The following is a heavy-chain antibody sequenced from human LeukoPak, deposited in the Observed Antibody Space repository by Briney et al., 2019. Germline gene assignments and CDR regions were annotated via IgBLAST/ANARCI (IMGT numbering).Heavy chain of an antibody. D-gene: IGHD3-22*01. CDR3: ARGLGYYYDSSGTKVEVP. Sequence: GASVKVSCKASGYTFTSYYMHWVRQAPGQGLEWMGIINPSGGSTSYAQKFQGRVTMTRDTSTSTVYMELSSLRSEDTAVYYCARGLGYYYDSSGTKVEVPWGQGTLVTVSS. J-gene: IGHJ5*02. CDR2: INPSGGST. V-gene: IGHV1-46*01. CDR1: GYTFTSYY.